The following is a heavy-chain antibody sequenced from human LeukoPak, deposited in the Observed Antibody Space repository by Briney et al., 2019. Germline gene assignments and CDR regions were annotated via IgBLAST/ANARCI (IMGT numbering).Heavy chain of an antibody. CDR2: IRGDNGDT. D-gene: IGHD2-8*01. Sequence: ASVKVSCKTSGYTFSSYGITWVRQAPGQGLEWVGWIRGDNGDTNYAQKLQGRVTMTTDTSTSTAYMELRSLRSDDTAVYYCARDADIVLMVYASYYYYYMDVWGKGTTVTVSS. V-gene: IGHV1-18*01. J-gene: IGHJ6*03. CDR3: ARDADIVLMVYASYYYYYMDV. CDR1: GYTFSSYG.